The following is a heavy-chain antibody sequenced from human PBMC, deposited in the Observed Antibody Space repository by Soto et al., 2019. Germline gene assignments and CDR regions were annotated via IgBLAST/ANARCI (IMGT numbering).Heavy chain of an antibody. Sequence: EVQLVESGGGLVKPGGALRLSCAASGFTFSRYSMNWVRQAPGKGLEWVSSISSSSSYIYYADSVKGRFTISRDNAKNSLYLQMNSLRAEDTAVYYCARNNGGNSGGMDVWGQGTTVTVSS. D-gene: IGHD2-21*02. J-gene: IGHJ6*02. CDR2: ISSSSSYI. CDR1: GFTFSRYS. V-gene: IGHV3-21*01. CDR3: ARNNGGNSGGMDV.